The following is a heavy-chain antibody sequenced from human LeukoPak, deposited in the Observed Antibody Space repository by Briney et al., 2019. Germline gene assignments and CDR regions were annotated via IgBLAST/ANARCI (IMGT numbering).Heavy chain of an antibody. D-gene: IGHD3-10*01. V-gene: IGHV1-18*01. J-gene: IGHJ3*02. CDR2: ISAYNGNT. CDR1: GYTFTSYG. Sequence: ASVKVSCKASGYTFTSYGISWVRQAPGLGLEWMGWISAYNGNTNYAQKLQGRVTMTTDTSTSTAYMELRSLRSDDTAVYYCARLLRWFGEGEAFDIWGQGTMVTVSS. CDR3: ARLLRWFGEGEAFDI.